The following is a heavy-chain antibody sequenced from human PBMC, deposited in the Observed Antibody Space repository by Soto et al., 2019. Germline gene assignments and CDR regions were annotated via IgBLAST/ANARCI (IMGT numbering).Heavy chain of an antibody. J-gene: IGHJ4*02. CDR1: GYTLTSYA. V-gene: IGHV1-3*01. CDR3: ASFYSGGWGYLDS. CDR2: INAGNGNT. D-gene: IGHD6-19*01. Sequence: ASVKVSCKASGYTLTSYAMHWVCQAPGQRLEWMGWINAGNGNTKYSQKFQGRVTITRDTSASTAYMELSSLRSEDTAVYYCASFYSGGWGYLDSWAQGTLVPV.